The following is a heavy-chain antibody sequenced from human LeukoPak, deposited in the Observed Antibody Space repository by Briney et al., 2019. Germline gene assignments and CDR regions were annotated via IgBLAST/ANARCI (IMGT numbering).Heavy chain of an antibody. CDR1: GGTFSSYA. D-gene: IGHD5-18*01. V-gene: IGHV1-69*01. CDR2: IIPIFGTA. Sequence: SVKVSCKASGGTFSSYAISWVRQAPGQGLEWMGGIIPIFGTANYAQKLQGRVTITADESTSTAYMELSSLRSEDTAVYYCASSQGIQLWGPKGNYFDYWGQGTLVTVSS. J-gene: IGHJ4*02. CDR3: ASSQGIQLWGPKGNYFDY.